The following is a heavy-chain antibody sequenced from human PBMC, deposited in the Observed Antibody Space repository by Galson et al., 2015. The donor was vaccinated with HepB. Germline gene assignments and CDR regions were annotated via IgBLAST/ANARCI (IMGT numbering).Heavy chain of an antibody. CDR3: ARVTRYSGYAPDY. CDR1: GFTFSSYS. V-gene: IGHV3-48*01. J-gene: IGHJ4*02. D-gene: IGHD5-12*01. Sequence: SLRLSCAASGFTFSSYSMNWVRQAPGKGLEWVSYISSSSSTIYNADSVKGRFTISRDNAKNSLYLQMNSLRAEDTAVYYCARVTRYSGYAPDYWGQGTLSPSPQ. CDR2: ISSSSSTI.